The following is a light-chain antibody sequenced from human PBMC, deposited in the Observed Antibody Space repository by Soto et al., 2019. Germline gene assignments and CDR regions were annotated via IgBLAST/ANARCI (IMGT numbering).Light chain of an antibody. CDR2: GGS. CDR3: QKYDSAPRT. Sequence: DILMTQSPSSLSASVGDRVTITCRASQGISNYLAWYQQAPGKVPKLLIYGGSTLQSGVPSRFSGRGSGTDFTLTISSLEPEDVGIYYCQKYDSAPRTFGQGTKVDIK. V-gene: IGKV1-27*01. J-gene: IGKJ1*01. CDR1: QGISNY.